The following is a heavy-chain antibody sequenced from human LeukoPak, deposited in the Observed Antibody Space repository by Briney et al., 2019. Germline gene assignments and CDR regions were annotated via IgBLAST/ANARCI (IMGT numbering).Heavy chain of an antibody. D-gene: IGHD4-17*01. CDR3: ARDENYGIFFNVDY. J-gene: IGHJ4*02. Sequence: ASVKVSRKASGYTFTSYGISWVRQAPGQGLEWMGWISACNGNTNYAQKLQGRVTMTADTSTSTAYMELRSLRSDDTAVYYCARDENYGIFFNVDYWGQGTLVTVSS. CDR1: GYTFTSYG. CDR2: ISACNGNT. V-gene: IGHV1-18*01.